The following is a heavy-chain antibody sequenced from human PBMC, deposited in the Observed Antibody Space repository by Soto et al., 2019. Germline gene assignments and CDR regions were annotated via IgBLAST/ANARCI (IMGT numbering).Heavy chain of an antibody. V-gene: IGHV4-59*08. CDR2: IHHSGST. Sequence: SETLSLTCSVSGGSITSHYCSWFRQPPGKGLEWIGYIHHSGSTSYNPSNKSRVTMSVDTSKNQFSLKVNSVTAADTALYYCARQGFGQLHGLVDVWGPGTTVTVSS. CDR3: ARQGFGQLHGLVDV. CDR1: GGSITSHY. D-gene: IGHD3-10*01. J-gene: IGHJ6*02.